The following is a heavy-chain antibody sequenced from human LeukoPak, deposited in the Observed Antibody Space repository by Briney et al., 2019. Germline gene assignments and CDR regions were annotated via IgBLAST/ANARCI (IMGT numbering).Heavy chain of an antibody. CDR1: GFTFSSYA. CDR3: AEDAPWDSSGYYHYFDY. D-gene: IGHD3-22*01. CDR2: ISGSGGST. J-gene: IGHJ4*02. Sequence: PGGSLRLSCAASGFTFSSYAMSWVRQAPGKGLEWVSAISGSGGSTYYADSVKGRFTISRDNSKNTLYLQMNSLRAEDTAVYYCAEDAPWDSSGYYHYFDYWGQGTLVTVSS. V-gene: IGHV3-23*01.